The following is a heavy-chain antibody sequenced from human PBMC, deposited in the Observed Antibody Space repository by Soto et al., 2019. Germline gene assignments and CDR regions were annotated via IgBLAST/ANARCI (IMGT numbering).Heavy chain of an antibody. CDR1: GFTFSTYS. V-gene: IGHV3-48*01. CDR3: ASGWTTYQLLWASDY. D-gene: IGHD2-2*01. CDR2: ISSSSSTI. Sequence: EVQLVESGGGLVQPGGSLRLSCVASGFTFSTYSMNWVRQFPGKGLEWVSYISSSSSTIYYADSVKGRFTISRDNSKNSLYLQMDSLRAEDTAVYYCASGWTTYQLLWASDYWGQGTLVTVSS. J-gene: IGHJ4*02.